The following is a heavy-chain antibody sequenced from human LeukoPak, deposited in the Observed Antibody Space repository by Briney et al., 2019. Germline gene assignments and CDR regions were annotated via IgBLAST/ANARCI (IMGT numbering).Heavy chain of an antibody. Sequence: SETLSLTCTVSGVSISSYYWSWIRQPAGKGLEWIGRIYTSGSTNYNPSLKSRVTMSVDTSKNQLSLRLISVTAADTAVYYCAREQVLHWFDPWGQGTLVTVSS. D-gene: IGHD3-3*01. V-gene: IGHV4-4*07. J-gene: IGHJ5*02. CDR3: AREQVLHWFDP. CDR1: GVSISSYY. CDR2: IYTSGST.